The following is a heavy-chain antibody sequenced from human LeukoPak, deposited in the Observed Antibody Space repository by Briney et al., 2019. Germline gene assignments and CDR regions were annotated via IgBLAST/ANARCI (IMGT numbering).Heavy chain of an antibody. CDR3: ARVIGRFGEFPGRNNYMDV. Sequence: SETLSRTCAVSGGSISSSNWWSWIRQPAGKGLEWIGEIYHSGSTNYNPSLKSRVTISVDKSKNQFSLKLSSVTAADTAVYYCARVIGRFGEFPGRNNYMDVWGKGTTVTVSS. J-gene: IGHJ6*03. D-gene: IGHD3-10*01. CDR2: IYHSGST. V-gene: IGHV4-4*02. CDR1: GGSISSSNW.